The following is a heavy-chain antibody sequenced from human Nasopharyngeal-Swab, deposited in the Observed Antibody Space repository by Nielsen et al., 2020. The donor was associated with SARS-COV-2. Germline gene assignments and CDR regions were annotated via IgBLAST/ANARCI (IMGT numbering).Heavy chain of an antibody. D-gene: IGHD1-7*01. V-gene: IGHV1-46*01. CDR2: INPTDGST. J-gene: IGHJ6*02. CDR1: GYTFTSYY. Sequence: ASVKVSCKASGYTFTSYYLHWVRQAPGQGLEWMGIINPTDGSTSYAQKSEGRVTMTRVTSTSTVYMELNSQRSEDTAVYYCARVLPFRITGTSGMDVWGQGTTVTVSS. CDR3: ARVLPFRITGTSGMDV.